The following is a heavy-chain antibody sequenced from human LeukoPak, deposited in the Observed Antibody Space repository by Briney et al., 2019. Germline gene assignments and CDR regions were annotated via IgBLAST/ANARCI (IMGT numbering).Heavy chain of an antibody. CDR1: GYSISSGYY. CDR3: ARGSGSGWDPYFDY. V-gene: IGHV4-38-2*02. CDR2: IYHSGST. Sequence: PSETLSLTCTVSGYSISSGYYWGWIRQPPGKGLEWIGSIYHSGSTFYNPSLKSRVTISVDTSKNQFSLKLSSVTAADTAVYYCARGSGSGWDPYFDYWGQGTLVTVSS. D-gene: IGHD6-19*01. J-gene: IGHJ4*02.